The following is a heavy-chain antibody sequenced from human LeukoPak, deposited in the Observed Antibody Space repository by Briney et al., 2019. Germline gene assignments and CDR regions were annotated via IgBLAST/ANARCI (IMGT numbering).Heavy chain of an antibody. CDR3: ARESESGWDGDRGPYFDY. V-gene: IGHV3-48*03. J-gene: IGHJ4*02. D-gene: IGHD6-19*01. Sequence: GGSLRLSCAASGFTFSSYAMNWVRQAPGKGLEFVSYISNSGTIKYNADSVKGRFTISRDDAKNSLYLQMNSLRAEDTAVYYCARESESGWDGDRGPYFDYWGQGTLVTVSS. CDR1: GFTFSSYA. CDR2: ISNSGTIK.